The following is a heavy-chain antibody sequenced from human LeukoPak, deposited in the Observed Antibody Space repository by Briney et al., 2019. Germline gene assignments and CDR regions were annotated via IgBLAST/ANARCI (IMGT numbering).Heavy chain of an antibody. Sequence: ASVKVSCKVSGYTLTELSMHWVRQAPGKGLEWMGGFDPEDGETIYAQKFQGRVTMTEDTSTDTAYMELSSLRSEDTAVYYCATDKRETTFGGVIVIRGAAFDIWGQGTMVTVSS. D-gene: IGHD3-16*02. J-gene: IGHJ3*02. CDR2: FDPEDGET. CDR1: GYTLTELS. CDR3: ATDKRETTFGGVIVIRGAAFDI. V-gene: IGHV1-24*01.